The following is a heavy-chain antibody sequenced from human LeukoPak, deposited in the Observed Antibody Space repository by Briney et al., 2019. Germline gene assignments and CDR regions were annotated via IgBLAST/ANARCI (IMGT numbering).Heavy chain of an antibody. CDR1: GFTFSNYA. CDR3: SRGSGWLSVY. CDR2: ISGGTT. J-gene: IGHJ4*02. D-gene: IGHD6-19*01. V-gene: IGHV3-49*04. Sequence: GGSLRLSCAASGFTFSNYAMSWVRQAPGKGLEWIGFISGGTTEYAASVKGRFTISRDDSTSIAYLQMNSLTTEDTAVYYCSRGSGWLSVYWGQGTLVTVSS.